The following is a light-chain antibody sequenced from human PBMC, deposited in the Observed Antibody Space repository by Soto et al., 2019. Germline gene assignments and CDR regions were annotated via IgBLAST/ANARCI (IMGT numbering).Light chain of an antibody. V-gene: IGKV3-20*01. CDR3: QQYGSSST. CDR2: GAS. J-gene: IGKJ5*01. Sequence: EIVMTQSPATLSVSPGEGVTLSCRASQRISGTYLAWYQQKPGQAPRLLIYGASSRPTGIPDRFSGSGSGTDFTLTISRLEPEDFAVYYCQQYGSSSTFGQGTRLEIK. CDR1: QRISGTY.